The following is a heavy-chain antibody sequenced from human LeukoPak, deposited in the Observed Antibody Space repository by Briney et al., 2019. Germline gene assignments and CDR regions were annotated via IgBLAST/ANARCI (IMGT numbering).Heavy chain of an antibody. J-gene: IGHJ5*02. CDR2: INPSGGST. D-gene: IGHD4-17*01. CDR1: GYTFTSYY. CDR3: ARESATTVTHNWFDP. Sequence: ASVKVSCKASGYTFTSYYMHWVRQAPGQGLEWMGIINPSGGSTSYAQKFQGRVTMTRDMSTSTVYMELSSLRSEDTAVYYCARESATTVTHNWFDPWGQGTLVTVSS. V-gene: IGHV1-46*01.